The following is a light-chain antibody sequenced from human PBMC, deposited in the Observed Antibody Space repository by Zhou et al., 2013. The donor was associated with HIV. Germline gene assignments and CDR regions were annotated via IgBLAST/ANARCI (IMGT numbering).Light chain of an antibody. V-gene: IGLV2-14*01. Sequence: QSALTQPASVSGSPGQSIAISCTGTSSDVGGYDFVSWYQQHPGKAPKAMIYEVSNRPSGVPDRFSGSKSGNTASLTISGLQAEDEADYYCSSYSSSSTLYVFGTGTKVTV. J-gene: IGLJ1*01. CDR3: SSYSSSSTLYV. CDR2: EVS. CDR1: SSDVGGYDF.